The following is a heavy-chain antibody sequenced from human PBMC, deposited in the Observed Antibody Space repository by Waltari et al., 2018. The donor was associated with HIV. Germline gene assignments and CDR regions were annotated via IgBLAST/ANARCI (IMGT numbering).Heavy chain of an antibody. V-gene: IGHV7-4-1*02. CDR2: INTKTGNT. CDR3: VREISTTGTYA. CDR1: GYTFTRYA. Sequence: QVQLVQSGSELKKPGASVKVSCKASGYTFTRYAMNWVRQAPGQGLEWMGWINTKTGNTTYAQGFTGRFAFSMDTSVSTAYLQISSLKAEDTAVYYCVREISTTGTYAWGQGTLVTVSS. D-gene: IGHD1-1*01. J-gene: IGHJ4*02.